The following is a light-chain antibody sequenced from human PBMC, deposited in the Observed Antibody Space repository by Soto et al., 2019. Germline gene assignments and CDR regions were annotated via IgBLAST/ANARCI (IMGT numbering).Light chain of an antibody. V-gene: IGKV3-20*01. Sequence: DMVLTHSPGTLSLSPGERATLSCRASQRVTNNYLAWYQQKPGQAPRLVIYGASTRATGIPARFSASGSGTDFTLTISSLEPEDFAVYYCQQYSESPLTFGQGTKVDIK. CDR3: QQYSESPLT. CDR2: GAS. J-gene: IGKJ1*01. CDR1: QRVTNNY.